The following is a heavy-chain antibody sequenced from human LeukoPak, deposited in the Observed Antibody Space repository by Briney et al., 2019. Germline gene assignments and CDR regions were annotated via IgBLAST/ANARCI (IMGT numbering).Heavy chain of an antibody. CDR1: GGSFSGYY. D-gene: IGHD2-2*01. CDR3: ARGEPAYCSSNSCSYDY. CDR2: INHSGST. J-gene: IGHJ4*02. Sequence: SETLSLTCAIYGGSFSGYYWSWIRQPPGKGLEWIGEINHSGSTYYNPSLKSRATRSVDTSKNQFSLKLNSVTAADTAVYYCARGEPAYCSSNSCSYDYWGQGTLVTVSS. V-gene: IGHV4-34*01.